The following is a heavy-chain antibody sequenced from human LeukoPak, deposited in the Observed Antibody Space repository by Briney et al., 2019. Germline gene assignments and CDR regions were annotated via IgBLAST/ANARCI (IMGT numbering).Heavy chain of an antibody. CDR3: ASGSHTLRYFDWLRGYYYGMDV. Sequence: ASVKVSCKASGYTFTIYGISWVRQAPGQGLEWMGWISAYNGNTNYAQKLQGRVTMTTDTSTSTAYMELRSLRSDDTAVYYCASGSHTLRYFDWLRGYYYGMDVWGQGTTVTVSS. D-gene: IGHD3-9*01. J-gene: IGHJ6*02. V-gene: IGHV1-18*01. CDR1: GYTFTIYG. CDR2: ISAYNGNT.